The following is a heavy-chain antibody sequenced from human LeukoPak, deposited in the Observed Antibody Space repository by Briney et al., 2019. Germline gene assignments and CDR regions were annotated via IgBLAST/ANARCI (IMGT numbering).Heavy chain of an antibody. V-gene: IGHV7-4-1*02. CDR3: AKANHHYDSSGYLGLGY. Sequence: ASVKVSCKASGYTFTSYAMNWVRQAPGQGLEWMGWINTNTGNPTYAQGFTGRFVFSLDTSVSTACLQISSLKAEDTAVYYCAKANHHYDSSGYLGLGYWGQGTLVTVSS. D-gene: IGHD3-22*01. J-gene: IGHJ4*02. CDR2: INTNTGNP. CDR1: GYTFTSYA.